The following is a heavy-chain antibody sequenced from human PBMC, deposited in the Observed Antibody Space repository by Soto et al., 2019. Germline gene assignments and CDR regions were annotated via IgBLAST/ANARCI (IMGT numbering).Heavy chain of an antibody. V-gene: IGHV3-48*01. D-gene: IGHD2-2*01. CDR3: AKEKISTSCCNWFDP. CDR2: ISSSSSTI. CDR1: GFTFSSYS. J-gene: IGHJ5*02. Sequence: PGGSLRLSCAASGFTFSSYSMNWVRQAPWKGLEWVSYISSSSSTIYYADSVKGRFTISRDNAKNSLYLQMNSLRAEDTAVYYCAKEKISTSCCNWFDPWGQGTLVTVSS.